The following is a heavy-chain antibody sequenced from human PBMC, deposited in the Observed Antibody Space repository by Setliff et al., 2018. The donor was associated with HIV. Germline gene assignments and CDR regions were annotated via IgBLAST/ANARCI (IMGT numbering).Heavy chain of an antibody. D-gene: IGHD6-19*01. CDR3: TRNAGYSSGWLDY. Sequence: GGSLRLSCAASGFTFSNAWMNWVRQAPGKGLEWVGFIRSKVYGGTTEYAASVKGRFTISRDDSKSIAYLQMNTLKTEDTAVYYCTRNAGYSSGWLDYWGQGTLVTVSS. CDR2: IRSKVYGGTT. J-gene: IGHJ4*02. CDR1: GFTFSNAW. V-gene: IGHV3-49*04.